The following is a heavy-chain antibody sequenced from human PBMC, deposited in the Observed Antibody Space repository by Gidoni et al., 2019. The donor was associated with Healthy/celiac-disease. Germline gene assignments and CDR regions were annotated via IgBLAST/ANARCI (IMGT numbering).Heavy chain of an antibody. J-gene: IGHJ4*02. Sequence: QVQLVESGGGVVQPGRSLRLSCAASGFTFSSYAMHWVRQAPGKGLEWVAVISYDGSNKYYADSVKGRFTISRDNSKNTLYLRMNSLRAEDTAVYYCARASNYASYFDYWGQGTLVTVSS. V-gene: IGHV3-30*04. CDR1: GFTFSSYA. CDR2: ISYDGSNK. CDR3: ARASNYASYFDY. D-gene: IGHD4-4*01.